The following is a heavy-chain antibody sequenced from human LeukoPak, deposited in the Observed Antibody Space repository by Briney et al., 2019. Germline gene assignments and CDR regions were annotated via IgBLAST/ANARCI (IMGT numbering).Heavy chain of an antibody. CDR3: SRLTHSYYSDTSGYYPYYYMDV. D-gene: IGHD3-22*01. CDR1: AGSIGSSDYY. V-gene: IGHV4-39*02. Sequence: PSETLSLTCTVSAGSIGSSDYYWGWIRQSPGKGLEWIGRISYSGNTYYNPSLKSRVTISVDTSKNHFSLRLSSVTAADTAVYYCSRLTHSYYSDTSGYYPYYYMDVWGEGTTVAVPS. J-gene: IGHJ6*03. CDR2: ISYSGNT.